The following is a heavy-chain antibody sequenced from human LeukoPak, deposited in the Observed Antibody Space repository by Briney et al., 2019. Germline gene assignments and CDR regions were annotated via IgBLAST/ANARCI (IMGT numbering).Heavy chain of an antibody. V-gene: IGHV4-61*01. Sequence: PSETLSLTCSVPGGSVSSGSYYWSWIRQPPGKGLEWIGYIYYSGKNNYNPSLKRRVTISVDTSKTQFSLKMSSVTAADTAVYYGARYRGYESYICFGPWGQGTLVTVSS. CDR1: GGSVSSGSYY. CDR2: IYYSGKN. J-gene: IGHJ5*02. CDR3: ARYRGYESYICFGP. D-gene: IGHD5-12*01.